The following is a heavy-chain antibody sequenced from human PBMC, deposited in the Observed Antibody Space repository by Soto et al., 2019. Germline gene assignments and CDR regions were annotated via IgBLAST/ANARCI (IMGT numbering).Heavy chain of an antibody. Sequence: SVKVSCKASGGTFSSYAISWVRQAPGQGLEWMGGIIPIFGTANYAQKFQGRVTITADESTSTAYMELSSLRSEDTAVYYCARGGATELHYYYYYGMDVWGQGTTVTVSS. J-gene: IGHJ6*02. CDR2: IIPIFGTA. V-gene: IGHV1-69*13. D-gene: IGHD1-26*01. CDR3: ARGGATELHYYYYYGMDV. CDR1: GGTFSSYA.